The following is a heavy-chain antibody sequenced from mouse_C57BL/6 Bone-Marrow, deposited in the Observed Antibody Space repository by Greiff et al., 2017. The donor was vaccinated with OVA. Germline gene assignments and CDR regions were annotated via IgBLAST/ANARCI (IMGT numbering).Heavy chain of an antibody. CDR3: ARTPYYYGSSSFAY. Sequence: VKLQESGAELARPGASVKLSCKASGYTFTSSGISWVKQRTGQGLEWIGEIYPRSGNTYYNEKFKGKATLTADKSSSTAYMELRSLTSEDSAVYFCARTPYYYGSSSFAYWGQGTLVTVSA. J-gene: IGHJ3*01. CDR2: IYPRSGNT. CDR1: GYTFTSSG. D-gene: IGHD1-1*01. V-gene: IGHV1-81*01.